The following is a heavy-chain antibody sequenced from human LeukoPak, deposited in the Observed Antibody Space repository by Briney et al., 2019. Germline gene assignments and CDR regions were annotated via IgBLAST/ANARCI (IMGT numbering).Heavy chain of an antibody. CDR2: INPSGGST. D-gene: IGHD3-22*01. V-gene: IGHV1-46*01. CDR1: GYTFTSYY. J-gene: IGHJ3*02. CDR3: ARDQYDSSGYYYGAFDI. Sequence: GASVKVSCKASGYTFTSYYMHWVRQAPGQGLEWMGIINPSGGSTSYAQKFQGRVAMTRDTSTSTVYMELSSLRSEGTAVYYCARDQYDSSGYYYGAFDIWGQGTMVTVSS.